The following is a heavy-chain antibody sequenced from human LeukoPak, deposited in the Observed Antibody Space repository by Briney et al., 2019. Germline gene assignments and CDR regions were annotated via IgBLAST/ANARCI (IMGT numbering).Heavy chain of an antibody. CDR1: GGTFSSYA. D-gene: IGHD3-22*01. CDR3: ARTRGYYYDSSGYHFDY. Sequence: SVKVSCKASGGTFSSYAISWVRQAPGQGLEWMGRIIPILGIANYAQKFQGRVTITADKSTSTAYMELSSLRSEDTAVCYCARTRGYYYDSSGYHFDYWGQGTLVTVSS. CDR2: IIPILGIA. J-gene: IGHJ4*02. V-gene: IGHV1-69*04.